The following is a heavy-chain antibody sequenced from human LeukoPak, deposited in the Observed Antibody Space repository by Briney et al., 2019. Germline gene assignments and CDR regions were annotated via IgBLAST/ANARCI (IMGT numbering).Heavy chain of an antibody. Sequence: PGGSLRLSCTASGFTFGDYAMSWVRQAPGKGLEWVSFIRRKAHGGTTEYGASVKGRFSSSRDDSKSIAYLQMNSLKSEDTAVYFCTRVTYYYDNSGYFHSDYWGQGTLVTVSS. CDR2: IRRKAHGGTT. D-gene: IGHD3-22*01. CDR3: TRVTYYYDNSGYFHSDY. J-gene: IGHJ4*02. CDR1: GFTFGDYA. V-gene: IGHV3-49*04.